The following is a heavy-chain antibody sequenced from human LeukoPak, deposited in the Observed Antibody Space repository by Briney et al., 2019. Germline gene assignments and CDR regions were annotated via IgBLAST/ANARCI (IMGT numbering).Heavy chain of an antibody. CDR3: ARGGYSGYDYGFNWFDP. D-gene: IGHD5-12*01. CDR1: GFTVSSNY. V-gene: IGHV3-66*01. CDR2: IYSGGST. J-gene: IGHJ5*02. Sequence: GGSLRLSCAASGFTVSSNYMSWVRQAPGKGLEWVSVIYSGGSTYCADSVKGRFTISRDNSKNTLYLQMNSLRAEDTAVYYCARGGYSGYDYGFNWFDPWGQGTLVTVSS.